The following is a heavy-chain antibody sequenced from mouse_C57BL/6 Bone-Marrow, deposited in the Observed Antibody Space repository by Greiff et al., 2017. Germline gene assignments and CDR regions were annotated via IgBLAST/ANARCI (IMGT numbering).Heavy chain of an antibody. V-gene: IGHV1-69*01. CDR2: IDPSDSYT. D-gene: IGHD1-1*01. J-gene: IGHJ3*01. Sequence: QVQLQQPGAELVMPGASVKLSCKASGYTFTSYWMHWVKQRPGQGLEWIGEIDPSDSYTNYNQKFKGKSTLTVDKSSSTAYMQLSSLTSEDSAVYYCARAEDYYGSCWFAYGGQGTLVTVSA. CDR3: ARAEDYYGSCWFAY. CDR1: GYTFTSYW.